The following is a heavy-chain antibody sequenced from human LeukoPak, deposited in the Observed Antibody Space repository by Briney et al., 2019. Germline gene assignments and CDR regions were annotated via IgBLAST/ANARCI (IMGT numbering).Heavy chain of an antibody. V-gene: IGHV3-9*01. CDR2: ISWNSGSI. CDR3: ATLSDSSGYYYFGYAFDI. D-gene: IGHD3-22*01. Sequence: GGSLRLSCAASGFTFDDYAMHWVRQAPGKGLEWVSGISWNSGSIGYADSVKGRFTISRDNAKNSLYLQMNSLRSEDTAVYYCATLSDSSGYYYFGYAFDIWGQGTMVTVSS. CDR1: GFTFDDYA. J-gene: IGHJ3*02.